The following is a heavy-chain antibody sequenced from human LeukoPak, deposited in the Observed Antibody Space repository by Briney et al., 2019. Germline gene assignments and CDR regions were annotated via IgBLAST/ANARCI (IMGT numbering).Heavy chain of an antibody. D-gene: IGHD3-10*01. J-gene: IGHJ3*02. CDR3: ARHKDYYGLGSRLIDAFDI. CDR2: IYYSGST. V-gene: IGHV4-59*08. CDR1: GGSISSYY. Sequence: SETLSLTCTVSGGSISSYYWSWIRQPPGKGLEWIGYIYYSGSTNYNPSLKSRVTISVDTSKNQFSLKLSSVTAADTAVYYCARHKDYYGLGSRLIDAFDIWGQGTMVTVSS.